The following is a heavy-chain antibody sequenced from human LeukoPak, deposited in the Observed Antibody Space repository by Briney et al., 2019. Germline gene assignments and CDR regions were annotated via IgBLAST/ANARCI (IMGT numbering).Heavy chain of an antibody. CDR3: ASTLLLLQATQLSYTVV. Sequence: ASLKVSFKASGGTFSSYAISWVRQAPGQGLEWMGGIVPIFGTANYAQKFQGRVTITADESTSTAYMELSSLRSEDQAVYYCASTLLLLQATQLSYTVVWGNGTPVTVSS. CDR2: IVPIFGTA. D-gene: IGHD3-10*01. CDR1: GGTFSSYA. V-gene: IGHV1-69*01. J-gene: IGHJ6*03.